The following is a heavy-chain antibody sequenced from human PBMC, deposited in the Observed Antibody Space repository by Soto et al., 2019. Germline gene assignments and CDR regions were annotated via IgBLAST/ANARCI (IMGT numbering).Heavy chain of an antibody. D-gene: IGHD3-9*01. Sequence: QVQLVQSGAEVKKPRSSVKVSCKASGGTFSSYTISWVRQAPGQGLEWMGRIIPILGIANYAQKFQGRVTITADKSTSTAYMELSSLRSEDTAVYYCARDLLRYFDWLTDWGQGTLVTVSS. CDR1: GGTFSSYT. CDR2: IIPILGIA. CDR3: ARDLLRYFDWLTD. V-gene: IGHV1-69*08. J-gene: IGHJ4*02.